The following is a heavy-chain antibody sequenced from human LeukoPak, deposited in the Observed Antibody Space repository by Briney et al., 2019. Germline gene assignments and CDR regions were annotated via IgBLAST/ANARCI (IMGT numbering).Heavy chain of an antibody. CDR2: IYNSGNT. Sequence: PSETLSLTCTVSGDSISRSYWAWIRQPPGKGLEWMGFIYNSGNTYYNPSLKSRVAISVDTSKNLFSLKLPSVTTADTAVYYCARGRGSNYALYYFDYWGQGTLVTVSS. J-gene: IGHJ4*02. D-gene: IGHD2-2*01. V-gene: IGHV4-59*01. CDR3: ARGRGSNYALYYFDY. CDR1: GDSISRSY.